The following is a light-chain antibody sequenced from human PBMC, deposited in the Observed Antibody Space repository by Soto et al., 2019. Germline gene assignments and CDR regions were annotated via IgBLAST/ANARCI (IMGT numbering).Light chain of an antibody. J-gene: IGKJ2*01. V-gene: IGKV4-1*01. Sequence: DTVMTQSPDSLAVSLGERATINCKSSQSVFHSANNMNYLAWYQQKPGQSPKLLISWASLRDSGVPDRFSGSGSGTDFNLTINSLQAEDAAVYYCQQFYNTPPYTFGQGTRLEIK. CDR3: QQFYNTPPYT. CDR1: QSVFHSANNMNY. CDR2: WAS.